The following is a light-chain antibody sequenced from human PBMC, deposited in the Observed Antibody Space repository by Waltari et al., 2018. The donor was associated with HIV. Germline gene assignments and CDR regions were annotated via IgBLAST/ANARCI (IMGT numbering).Light chain of an antibody. CDR1: SGINVGTSR. Sequence: QAVLTQPASLSASPGASASLTCTLRSGINVGTSRIYWYQPKPGSPPRYLLRYRSDSDKEQGSGVPSRFAGSKDASANAGILLISGLQSEDEADYYCMIWHSSAWVFGGGTKLTVL. V-gene: IGLV5-45*01. CDR2: YRSDSDK. J-gene: IGLJ3*02. CDR3: MIWHSSAWV.